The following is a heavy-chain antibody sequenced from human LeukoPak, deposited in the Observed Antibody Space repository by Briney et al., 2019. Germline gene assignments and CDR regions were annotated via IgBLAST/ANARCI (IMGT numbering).Heavy chain of an antibody. CDR3: ATYYYDSSGYYCFDY. D-gene: IGHD3-22*01. V-gene: IGHV1-24*01. CDR1: GYTLTELS. Sequence: ASVKVSCKVSGYTLTELSMHWVRQAPGKGLEWMGGFDPEDGETIYAQKSQGRVTMTEDTSTDTAYMELSSLRSEDTAVYYCATYYYDSSGYYCFDYWGQGTLVTVSS. J-gene: IGHJ4*02. CDR2: FDPEDGET.